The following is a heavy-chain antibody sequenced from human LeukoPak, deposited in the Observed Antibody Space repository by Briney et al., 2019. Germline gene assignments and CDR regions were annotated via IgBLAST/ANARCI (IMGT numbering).Heavy chain of an antibody. Sequence: PSETLSRTCAVSGYSISSGYYWGWIRQPPGKGLEWIGSIYHSGSTYYNPSLKSRVTISVDTSKNQFSLKLSSVTAADTAVYYCARHPGVLTGYSYYFDYWGQGTLVTVSS. CDR1: GYSISSGYY. D-gene: IGHD3-9*01. V-gene: IGHV4-38-2*01. CDR2: IYHSGST. J-gene: IGHJ4*02. CDR3: ARHPGVLTGYSYYFDY.